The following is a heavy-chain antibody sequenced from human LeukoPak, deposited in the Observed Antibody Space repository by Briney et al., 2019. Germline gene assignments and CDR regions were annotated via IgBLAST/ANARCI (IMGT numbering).Heavy chain of an antibody. D-gene: IGHD2-15*01. Sequence: GASVKVSCKASGYTFTGYYMHWVRQAPGQGLEWMGWINPNSGGTNYAQKFQGRVTMTRDTSISTAYMELSRLRSDDTAMYYCARDLLVGSEAFDIWGQGTMVTVSS. CDR2: INPNSGGT. J-gene: IGHJ3*02. CDR3: ARDLLVGSEAFDI. V-gene: IGHV1-2*02. CDR1: GYTFTGYY.